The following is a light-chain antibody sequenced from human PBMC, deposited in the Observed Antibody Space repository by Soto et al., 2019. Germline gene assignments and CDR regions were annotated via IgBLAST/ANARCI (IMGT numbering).Light chain of an antibody. CDR3: SLSYSGGRI. V-gene: IGLV7-46*01. Sequence: QTVVTQEPSLTVSPGGTVTLPCGSSTETVTSGHYPYWFQQKPGQAPRTLIHDTDNKHSWTPARFSGSLLGGKAALTLSGAQPEDEAEYYCSLSYSGGRIFGGGTKLTVL. J-gene: IGLJ2*01. CDR1: TETVTSGHY. CDR2: DTD.